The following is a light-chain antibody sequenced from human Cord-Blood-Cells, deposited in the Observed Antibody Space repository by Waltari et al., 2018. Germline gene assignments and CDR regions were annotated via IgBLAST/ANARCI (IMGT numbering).Light chain of an antibody. CDR2: EVS. CDR1: SSDVGGYNY. Sequence: QSALTQPPSASGSPGQSVTISCTGTSSDVGGYNYVSWYHKHPGKAPKLMVYEVSKRPSGVPGRFSGFKSRNTASLTVSGLQAEDEADYYCSSYAGSNNLVFGGGTKLTVL. CDR3: SSYAGSNNLV. J-gene: IGLJ3*02. V-gene: IGLV2-8*01.